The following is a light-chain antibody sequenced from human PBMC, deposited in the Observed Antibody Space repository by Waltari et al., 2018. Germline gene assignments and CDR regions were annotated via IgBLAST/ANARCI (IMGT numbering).Light chain of an antibody. CDR1: QSLLHRNGDNS. CDR2: MGS. CDR3: MEALQTPGT. J-gene: IGKJ4*01. V-gene: IGKV2-28*01. Sequence: DIVMTQSPLSLPVTPGAPASITCSSSQSLLHRNGDNSLEWYLQKPGQSPQLLIYMGSNRASGVPDRFSGSGSGTDFTLKISRVEAEDVGVYYCMEALQTPGTFGGGTKVEIK.